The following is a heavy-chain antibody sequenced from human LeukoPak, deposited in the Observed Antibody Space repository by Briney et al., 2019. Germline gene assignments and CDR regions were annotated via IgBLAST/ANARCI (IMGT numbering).Heavy chain of an antibody. CDR3: ARAWGYCSGGSCYTYWYFDL. CDR2: IYHSGST. Sequence: PSETLSLTFTVSGGSISSSSYYWSWIRQPPGKGLAWIGYIYHSGSTYYNPSLKSRVTISVDRSKNQFSLKLSSVTAADTAVYYCARAWGYCSGGSCYTYWYFDLWGRGTLVTVSS. CDR1: GGSISSSSYY. V-gene: IGHV4-30-2*01. J-gene: IGHJ2*01. D-gene: IGHD2-15*01.